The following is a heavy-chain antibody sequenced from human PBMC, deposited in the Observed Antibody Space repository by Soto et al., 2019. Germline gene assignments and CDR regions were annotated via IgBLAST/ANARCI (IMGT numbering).Heavy chain of an antibody. CDR2: IGVGSGNR. J-gene: IGHJ4*02. D-gene: IGHD2-8*01. V-gene: IGHV1-58*01. CDR3: AALGVNFDH. Sequence: SVKVSCKASGFTFTSSAVQWVRQARGQRLEWIGWIGVGSGNRHYAQKFQERVTITRDMSTNIAYMELSSLRSEDTAVYYCAALGVNFDHWGQGTLVTVPQ. CDR1: GFTFTSSA.